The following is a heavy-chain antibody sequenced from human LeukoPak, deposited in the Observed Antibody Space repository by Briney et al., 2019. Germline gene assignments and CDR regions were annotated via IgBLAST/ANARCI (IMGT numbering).Heavy chain of an antibody. Sequence: ASVKVSCKASGYTLTGYYMHWVRQAPGQGLEWMGWINPNSGGTSYAQKFQDRVTMTRDTSISTAYMELSRLTSDDTAVYYCARGDGGLWNFDYWGQGALVTVSS. CDR3: ARGDGGLWNFDY. CDR1: GYTLTGYY. V-gene: IGHV1-2*02. CDR2: INPNSGGT. D-gene: IGHD2-21*01. J-gene: IGHJ4*02.